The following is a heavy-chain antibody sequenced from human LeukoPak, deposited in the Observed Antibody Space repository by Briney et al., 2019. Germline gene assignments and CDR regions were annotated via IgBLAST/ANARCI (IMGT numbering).Heavy chain of an antibody. V-gene: IGHV1-58*01. J-gene: IGHJ4*02. CDR1: GFTFTSSA. D-gene: IGHD6-13*01. Sequence: SVKVSCKASGFTFTSSAVQWVRQARGQRLEWIGWIVVGSGNTNYAQKFQERLTITRDMSTRTAYMELSSLRSDDTAAYYCAVHPGYSSWTAHRGILDYWGQGTLVTVSS. CDR3: AVHPGYSSWTAHRGILDY. CDR2: IVVGSGNT.